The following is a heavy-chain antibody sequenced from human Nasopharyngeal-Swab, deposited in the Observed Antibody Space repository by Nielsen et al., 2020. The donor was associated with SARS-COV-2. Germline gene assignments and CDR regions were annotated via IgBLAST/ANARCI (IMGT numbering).Heavy chain of an antibody. CDR3: TSAQFDGFLEWLSSSYYFDY. CDR1: GFTFSGSA. V-gene: IGHV3-73*01. D-gene: IGHD3-3*01. Sequence: GESLKISCAASGFTFSGSAMHWVRQASGKGLEWVGRIRSKANSYATAYAASVKGRFTISRDDSKNTAYLQMNSLKTEDTAVYYCTSAQFDGFLEWLSSSYYFDYWGQGTLVTVSS. CDR2: IRSKANSYAT. J-gene: IGHJ4*02.